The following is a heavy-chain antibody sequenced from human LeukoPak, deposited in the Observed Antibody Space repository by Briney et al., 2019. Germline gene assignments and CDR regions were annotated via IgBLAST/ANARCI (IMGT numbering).Heavy chain of an antibody. V-gene: IGHV3-48*03. CDR2: ISSSGSTI. CDR1: GFTFSSYE. J-gene: IGHJ6*03. D-gene: IGHD3-16*01. CDR3: ARGPTTGPGGAYFYMDV. Sequence: PGGSLRLSCAASGFTFSSYEMNLVRQAPGKGLEWVSYISSSGSTIYQADSVKGRFTISRDNANNSLYLQMNSLRAEDTAVYYCARGPTTGPGGAYFYMDVWGKGTTVTVSS.